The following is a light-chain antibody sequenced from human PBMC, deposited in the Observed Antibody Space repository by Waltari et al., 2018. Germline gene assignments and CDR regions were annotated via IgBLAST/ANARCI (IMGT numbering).Light chain of an antibody. CDR3: CSYAGSDTFVV. J-gene: IGLJ2*01. CDR1: RSAVGSYNL. V-gene: IGLV2-23*02. CDR2: EVS. Sequence: QSALTQPASVPGSPGQSITISCPGTRSAVGSYNLVSWYQQHPDKAPKLMIYEVSNRPSGVSDRFSGSKSGNTASLTISGLQAEDEADYYCCSYAGSDTFVVLGGGTKLTVL.